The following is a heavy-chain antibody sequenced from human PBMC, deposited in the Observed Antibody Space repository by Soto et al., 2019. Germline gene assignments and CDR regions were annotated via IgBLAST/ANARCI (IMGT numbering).Heavy chain of an antibody. J-gene: IGHJ6*02. Sequence: GASVKVSCKASGYTFSSYDINWVRQATGQGPEWMGWMNPNSGKTGYAQKFQGRVTMTRNTPISTAYMDLSSLRSEDTAVYYCATSVPTAGRYYYYGMDVWGQGTTVTVSS. CDR3: ATSVPTAGRYYYYGMDV. V-gene: IGHV1-8*01. D-gene: IGHD2-2*01. CDR1: GYTFSSYD. CDR2: MNPNSGKT.